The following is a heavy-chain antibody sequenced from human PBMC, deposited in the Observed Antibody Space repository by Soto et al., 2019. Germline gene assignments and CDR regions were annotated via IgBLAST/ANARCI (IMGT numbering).Heavy chain of an antibody. CDR3: ARVPAPDIVVVPAATGDPMDV. V-gene: IGHV4-31*03. J-gene: IGHJ6*03. CDR1: GGSISSGGYY. CDR2: IYYSGST. Sequence: PSETLSLTCTVSGGSISSGGYYWSWIRQHPGKDLEWIGYIYYSGSTYYNPSLKSRVTISVDTSKNQFSLKLSSVTAADTAVYYCARVPAPDIVVVPAATGDPMDVWGKGTTVTVSS. D-gene: IGHD2-2*01.